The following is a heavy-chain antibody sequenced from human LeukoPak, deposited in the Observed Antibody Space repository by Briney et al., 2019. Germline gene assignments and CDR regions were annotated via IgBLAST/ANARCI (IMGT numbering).Heavy chain of an antibody. D-gene: IGHD4-23*01. V-gene: IGHV3-30-3*01. CDR3: ARDSPAGGNSYYYYGMDV. Sequence: GRSLRLSCAASGFTFSSYAMHWVRQAPGKGLEWVAVISYDGSNKYYADSVKGRFTISRDNSKNTLYLQMNSLRAEDTAVYYCARDSPAGGNSYYYYGMDVWGQGTTVTVSS. CDR1: GFTFSSYA. CDR2: ISYDGSNK. J-gene: IGHJ6*02.